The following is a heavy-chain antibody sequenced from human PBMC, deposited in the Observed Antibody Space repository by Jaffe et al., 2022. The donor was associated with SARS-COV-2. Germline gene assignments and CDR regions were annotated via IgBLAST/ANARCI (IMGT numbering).Heavy chain of an antibody. CDR3: ARAPRTAGGIMFFDY. D-gene: IGHD6-13*01. V-gene: IGHV3-49*03. J-gene: IGHJ4*02. Sequence: EVQLVESGGGLVQPGRSLRLSCTASGFTIGDYAINWFRQAPGKGLEWISLIRRKDYGGTTEYAASVKGRFSISRDESKTVAYLQMNSLRPEDTAVYYCARAPRTAGGIMFFDYWGQGTLVTVSS. CDR2: IRRKDYGGTT. CDR1: GFTIGDYA.